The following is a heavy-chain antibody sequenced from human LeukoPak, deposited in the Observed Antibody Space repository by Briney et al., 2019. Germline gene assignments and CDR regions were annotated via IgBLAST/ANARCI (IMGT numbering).Heavy chain of an antibody. CDR2: INHSGST. V-gene: IGHV4-34*01. D-gene: IGHD6-6*01. J-gene: IGHJ5*02. CDR1: GGSFSGYY. Sequence: KPSETQSLTCAVYGGSFSGYYWSWIRQPPGKGLEWIGEINHSGSTNYNPSLKSRVTISVDTSKNQFSLKLSSVTAADTAVYYCAREQLVKGFDPWGQGTLVTVSS. CDR3: AREQLVKGFDP.